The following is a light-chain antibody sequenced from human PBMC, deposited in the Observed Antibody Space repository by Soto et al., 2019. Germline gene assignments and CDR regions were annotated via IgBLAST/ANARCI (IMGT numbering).Light chain of an antibody. CDR2: GAS. J-gene: IGKJ4*01. CDR1: QSVGSK. CDR3: QQYNNCPPVT. V-gene: IGKV3-15*01. Sequence: EIVMTQSPATLSVSPGERATLSCRASQSVGSKLAWYQQKPGQAPRLLIYGASTRATGIPARFSGSGSGTEFTLTISSLQSEDFAVYYCQQYNNCPPVTFGGGTKVEIK.